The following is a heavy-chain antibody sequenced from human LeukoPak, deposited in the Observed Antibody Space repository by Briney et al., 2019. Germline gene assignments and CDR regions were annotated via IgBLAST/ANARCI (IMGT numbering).Heavy chain of an antibody. CDR1: GYTFTSYG. J-gene: IGHJ5*02. CDR3: ARVPMGGLLLFNWSDP. CDR2: ISAYNGNT. D-gene: IGHD2-15*01. Sequence: GASVKVSCKASGYTFTSYGISWVRQAPGQGLEWMGWISAYNGNTNYAQKLQGRVTMTTDTSTSTAYVELRSLRSDDTAVYYCARVPMGGLLLFNWSDPWGQGTLVTVSS. V-gene: IGHV1-18*01.